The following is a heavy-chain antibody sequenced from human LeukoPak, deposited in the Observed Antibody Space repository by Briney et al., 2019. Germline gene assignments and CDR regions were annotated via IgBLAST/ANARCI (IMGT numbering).Heavy chain of an antibody. J-gene: IGHJ3*02. CDR3: ARGLYYDFWSGYRTTADAFDI. CDR2: IYSGGST. D-gene: IGHD3-3*01. Sequence: GGSLRLSCAASGFTVSSNYMSWVRQAPGKGLGWVSVIYSGGSTYYADSVKGRFTISRDNAKNSLYLQMNSLRAEDTAVYYCARGLYYDFWSGYRTTADAFDIWGQGTMVTVSS. CDR1: GFTVSSNY. V-gene: IGHV3-53*01.